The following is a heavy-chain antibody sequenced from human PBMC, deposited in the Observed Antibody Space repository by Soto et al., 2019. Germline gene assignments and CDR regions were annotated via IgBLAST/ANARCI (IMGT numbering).Heavy chain of an antibody. CDR2: IYYSGST. D-gene: IGHD2-2*01. Sequence: QVQLQESGPGLVKPSETLSLTCTVSGGSVSSGSYYWSWIRQPPGKGLEWIGYIYYSGSTNYNPSLKSRVTISVDTSKNQFSLKLSSVTAADTAVYYCARESYCISTSCYDPDYWGQGTLVTVSS. CDR1: GGSVSSGSYY. J-gene: IGHJ4*02. V-gene: IGHV4-61*01. CDR3: ARESYCISTSCYDPDY.